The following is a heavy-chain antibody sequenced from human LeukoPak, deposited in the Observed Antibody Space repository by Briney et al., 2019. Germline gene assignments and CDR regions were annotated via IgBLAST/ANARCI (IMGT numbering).Heavy chain of an antibody. CDR1: GDSVSSNSAA. CDR2: TYYRSKWYN. Sequence: SQTLSLTCAISGDSVSSNSAAWNWIRQSPSRGLEWLGMTYYRSKWYNDYAVSVESRITINLDTSKNQFSLQLRSVTPEDTAVYYCARDPGVPMGGNWFDPWGQGTLVTVSS. D-gene: IGHD3-10*01. J-gene: IGHJ5*02. V-gene: IGHV6-1*01. CDR3: ARDPGVPMGGNWFDP.